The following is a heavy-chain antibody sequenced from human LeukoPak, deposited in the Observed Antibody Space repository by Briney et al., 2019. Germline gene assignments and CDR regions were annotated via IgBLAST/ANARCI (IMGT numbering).Heavy chain of an antibody. D-gene: IGHD3-10*01. CDR3: ARGRWFGELSGPFDP. V-gene: IGHV4-34*01. CDR2: INHSGST. Sequence: SETLSLTCAVYGGSFSGYYWSWIRQPPGKGLEWIGEINHSGSTNYNPSLKSRVTISVDTSKNQFSLKLSSVTAADTAVYYCARGRWFGELSGPFDPWGQGTLVTVSS. J-gene: IGHJ5*02. CDR1: GGSFSGYY.